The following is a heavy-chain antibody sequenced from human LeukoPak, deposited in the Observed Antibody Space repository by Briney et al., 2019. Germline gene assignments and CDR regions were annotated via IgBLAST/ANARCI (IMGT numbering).Heavy chain of an antibody. V-gene: IGHV1-69*04. D-gene: IGHD6-19*01. CDR2: IIPILGIA. J-gene: IGHJ3*02. CDR3: ARGGIAGAGTVGGNAFDI. Sequence: SVKVSCKASGGTFSSYAISWVRQAPGQGFEWMGRIIPILGIANYAQKFQGRVTITADKSTSTAYMELSSLRSEDTAVYYCARGGIAGAGTVGGNAFDIWGQGTMVTVSS. CDR1: GGTFSSYA.